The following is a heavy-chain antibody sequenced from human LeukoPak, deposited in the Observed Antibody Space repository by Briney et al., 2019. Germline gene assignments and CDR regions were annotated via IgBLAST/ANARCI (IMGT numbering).Heavy chain of an antibody. J-gene: IGHJ4*02. D-gene: IGHD3-22*01. Sequence: GGSLRLSCAASGFTFSNAWMSWVRQAPGKGLEWVGRIKSKPDGGITDYAAPVKGRFTISTVDSKNTVYLQMNSLKTEDTAVYYFTADYYDSTGYHDFWGQGTLVTVSS. V-gene: IGHV3-15*01. CDR1: GFTFSNAW. CDR2: IKSKPDGGIT. CDR3: TADYYDSTGYHDF.